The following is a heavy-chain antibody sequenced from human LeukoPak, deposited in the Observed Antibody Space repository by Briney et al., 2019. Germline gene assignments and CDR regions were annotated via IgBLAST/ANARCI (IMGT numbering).Heavy chain of an antibody. V-gene: IGHV1-2*02. CDR3: ATSRAQTLAYCGGDCYSGFDY. J-gene: IGHJ4*02. CDR2: INTHSGGT. Sequence: ASVKVSCKASGYTFTGHYIHWVRQAPGQGLEWLGLINTHSGGTNYAQRFQGRVTMTRDPSISTAYMELSWLRSDDTAMYYCATSRAQTLAYCGGDCYSGFDYWGQGTLVSVSS. CDR1: GYTFTGHY. D-gene: IGHD2-21*02.